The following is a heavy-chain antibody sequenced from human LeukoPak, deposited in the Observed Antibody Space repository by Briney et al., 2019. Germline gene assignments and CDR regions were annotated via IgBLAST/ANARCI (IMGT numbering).Heavy chain of an antibody. V-gene: IGHV4-59*01. CDR2: IYYSWST. D-gene: IGHD5-12*01. J-gene: IGHJ4*02. CDR3: ASGYSGYEPFDY. CDR1: GGSISSYY. Sequence: SETLSLTCTVSGGSISSYYWSWIRQPPGKGLEGIGYIYYSWSTNYNPSLKSRVTISVDTSKTQFSLKLSSVTAADTAVYYCASGYSGYEPFDYWGQGTLVTVSS.